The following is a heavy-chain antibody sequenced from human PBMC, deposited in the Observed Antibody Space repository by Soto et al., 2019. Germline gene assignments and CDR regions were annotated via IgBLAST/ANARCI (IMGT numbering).Heavy chain of an antibody. CDR1: GGSISSGGYS. Sequence: SETLSLTCAVSGGSISSGGYSWSWNRQQPGKGLEWIGYIYYSRSTNYNPSLKSRVTISVDTSKNQFSLKLSSVTAADTAVYYCARLTDFDPRPAPYYFDYWGQGTLVTVSS. D-gene: IGHD3-9*01. CDR2: IYYSRST. V-gene: IGHV4-30-2*03. CDR3: ARLTDFDPRPAPYYFDY. J-gene: IGHJ4*02.